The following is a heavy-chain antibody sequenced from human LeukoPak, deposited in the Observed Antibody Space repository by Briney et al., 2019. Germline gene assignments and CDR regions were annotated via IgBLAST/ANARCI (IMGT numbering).Heavy chain of an antibody. J-gene: IGHJ5*02. Sequence: SETLSLTCTVSGGSINSGNYYWSWIRQHPGKGLEWIGYVYYTGSTYYNPSLKSRVTISVDTSENQFSLQLSSVTAADTAVYYCARGDMVRGVIITLNWFNPWGQGTLVTVSS. CDR1: GGSINSGNYY. V-gene: IGHV4-31*03. D-gene: IGHD3-10*01. CDR2: VYYTGST. CDR3: ARGDMVRGVIITLNWFNP.